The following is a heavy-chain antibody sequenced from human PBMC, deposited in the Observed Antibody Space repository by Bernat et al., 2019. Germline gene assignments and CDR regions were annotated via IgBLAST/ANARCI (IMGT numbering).Heavy chain of an antibody. Sequence: QLQLHESGPGLVKPSETLSLTCTVSGGSISSNGYYWGWIRQPPGKGLDWIGSMYFDGSTYYNPSLKSRVTISADTSKTQLSLKLASVAAADTAVYYCASRARDGRNYDYFDYWGQGTPVTVSS. D-gene: IGHD5-24*01. V-gene: IGHV4-39*01. CDR1: GGSISSNGYY. J-gene: IGHJ4*02. CDR3: ASRARDGRNYDYFDY. CDR2: MYFDGST.